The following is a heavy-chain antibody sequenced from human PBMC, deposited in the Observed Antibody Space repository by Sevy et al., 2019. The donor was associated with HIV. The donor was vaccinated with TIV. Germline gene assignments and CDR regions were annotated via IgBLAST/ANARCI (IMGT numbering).Heavy chain of an antibody. CDR2: IWSDGAYQ. J-gene: IGHJ4*02. D-gene: IGHD3-22*01. CDR1: GFTFSNYA. CDR3: ARGGYYYDNAAYDALDS. V-gene: IGHV3-33*01. Sequence: GGSLRLSCAATGFTFSNYAMHWVRQAPGKGMEWVAIIWSDGAYQYHGDSVKGRFTISRDNSKNTRYLQMNNVRVEGTAVQYCARGGYYYDNAAYDALDSWGQGTLLTVSS.